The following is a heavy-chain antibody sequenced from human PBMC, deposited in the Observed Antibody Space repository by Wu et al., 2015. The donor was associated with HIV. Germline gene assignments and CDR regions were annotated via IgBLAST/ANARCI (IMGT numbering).Heavy chain of an antibody. CDR1: GYTFTSYD. Sequence: QVQLVQSGAEVKKPGASVKVSCKASGYTFTSYDINWVRQATGQGLEWMGWMNPNSDNTGYAQKFQGRVTMTRNTSISTAYMELGSLRSEDTAVYYCARDLAYCGGDCYGDFDYWGQGTLVTVSS. J-gene: IGHJ4*02. CDR3: ARDLAYCGGDCYGDFDY. V-gene: IGHV1-8*01. D-gene: IGHD2-21*02. CDR2: MNPNSDNT.